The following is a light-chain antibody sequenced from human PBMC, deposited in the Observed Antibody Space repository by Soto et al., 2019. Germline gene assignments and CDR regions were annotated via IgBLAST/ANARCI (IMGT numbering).Light chain of an antibody. V-gene: IGKV3-20*01. Sequence: EIVLTQSPGTLSLSPGEGATLSCRSSQSINSFLAWYQQRRGQAPRLLIHGASNRATGIPDRFSGSGSGTDFTLTISRLEPEDFAVYYCQQYGSSPPITFGPGTKVDI. CDR3: QQYGSSPPIT. CDR2: GAS. CDR1: QSINSF. J-gene: IGKJ3*01.